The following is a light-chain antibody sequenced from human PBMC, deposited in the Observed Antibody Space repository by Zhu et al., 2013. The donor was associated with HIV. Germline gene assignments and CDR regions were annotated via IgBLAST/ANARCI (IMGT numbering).Light chain of an antibody. Sequence: DIVMTQSPDSLAVSLGERATINCKSSQSVLYSSNNKNYLAWYQQKPGQPPSLLIFWASARESGVPDRFSGSGSGTDFTLTISHLQAEDVAVYYCQQFYSSPLTFGHGTRVEIK. CDR2: WAS. V-gene: IGKV4-1*01. CDR1: QSVLYSSNNKNY. CDR3: QQFYSSPLT. J-gene: IGKJ1*01.